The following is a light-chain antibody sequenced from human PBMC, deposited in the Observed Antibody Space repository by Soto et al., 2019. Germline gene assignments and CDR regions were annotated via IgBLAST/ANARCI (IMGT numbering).Light chain of an antibody. Sequence: VVMRPSPDTLSVSPGEVVTVSCRASQGIGDTLAWYQHKPGQTPRLLIYDTSTRATGVPTRFSGSRSGAEFTPTLNSLQSEDFAVYYCQPYNNWQLTFGGGTKVDIK. CDR1: QGIGDT. J-gene: IGKJ4*01. CDR2: DTS. V-gene: IGKV3-15*01. CDR3: QPYNNWQLT.